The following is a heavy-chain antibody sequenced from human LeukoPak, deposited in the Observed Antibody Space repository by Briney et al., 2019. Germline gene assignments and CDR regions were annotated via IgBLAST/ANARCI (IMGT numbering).Heavy chain of an antibody. V-gene: IGHV3-23*01. CDR1: GLTFNKYW. J-gene: IGHJ4*02. CDR3: TGNSGWYGVS. D-gene: IGHD6-19*01. Sequence: GGSLRLSCEASGLTFNKYWMTWVRQAPGKGLEWVSSIDYSGGSTYYADSVKGRFTISRDNSKNTLYLQLNSLRGDDTAVYYCTGNSGWYGVSWGQGTLVTVSS. CDR2: IDYSGGST.